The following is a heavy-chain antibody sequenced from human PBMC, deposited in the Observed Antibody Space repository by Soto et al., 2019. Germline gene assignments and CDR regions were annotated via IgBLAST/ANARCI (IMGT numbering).Heavy chain of an antibody. CDR1: GGSISSSNW. D-gene: IGHD3-22*01. CDR2: IYHSGRT. Sequence: QVQLQESGPGLVKPSGTLSLTCAVSGGSISSSNWWSWVRQPPGKGLEWIGEIYHSGRTNYNPSLKGRVTISVDKSKNQYSLKLSSVTAADTAVYYCARDLRSTYYYDGRLAHYGMDVWGQGTTVTVSS. V-gene: IGHV4-4*02. J-gene: IGHJ6*02. CDR3: ARDLRSTYYYDGRLAHYGMDV.